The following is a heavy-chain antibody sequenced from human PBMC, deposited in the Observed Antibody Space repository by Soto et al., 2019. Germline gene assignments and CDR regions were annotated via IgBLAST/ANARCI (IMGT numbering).Heavy chain of an antibody. V-gene: IGHV1-69*12. CDR3: AREVAADGTFREDVFDI. CDR2: IIPIFSTT. J-gene: IGHJ3*02. D-gene: IGHD6-13*01. CDR1: GGTFSNHA. Sequence: QVHLVQSGAEVKKPGSSVKVSCKAPGGTFSNHAINWVRQAPGQGLEWMGRIIPIFSTTNYAQKFQGRGTMTAYESTITAYLELSSLKHDDTAVYYCAREVAADGTFREDVFDIWGQGTLVTVSS.